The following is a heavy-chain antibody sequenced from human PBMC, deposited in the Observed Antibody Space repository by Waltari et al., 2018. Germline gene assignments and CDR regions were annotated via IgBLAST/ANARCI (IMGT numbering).Heavy chain of an antibody. CDR2: FYYGGST. CDR3: ARLGYCSSTSCYTTFFDAFDI. CDR1: GGSIDSDTYY. J-gene: IGHJ3*02. V-gene: IGHV4-39*07. Sequence: QLQLQESGPGLGKPSETLSLTCSVSGGSIDSDTYYWGWLRQPPGKGLEWIGSFYYGGSTYYNPSLKSRVTISVHTSKSQFSLNLTSVTAADTALYFCARLGYCSSTSCYTTFFDAFDIWGQGTMVTVSS. D-gene: IGHD2-2*02.